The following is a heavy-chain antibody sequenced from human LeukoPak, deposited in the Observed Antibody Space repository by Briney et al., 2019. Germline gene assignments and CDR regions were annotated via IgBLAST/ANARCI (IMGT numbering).Heavy chain of an antibody. CDR2: FYYSGST. V-gene: IGHV4-59*01. Sequence: SQTLSLTCTVAGGSISSYYWSWIRQPPGKGLEWIGSFYYSGSTNYHPSLKSRVTISVDTSKNQFSLKLSSVTAADTAVYYCARVDPDSSSTLEVFDYWGQGTLVTVSS. CDR1: GGSISSYY. J-gene: IGHJ4*02. CDR3: ARVDPDSSSTLEVFDY. D-gene: IGHD6-6*01.